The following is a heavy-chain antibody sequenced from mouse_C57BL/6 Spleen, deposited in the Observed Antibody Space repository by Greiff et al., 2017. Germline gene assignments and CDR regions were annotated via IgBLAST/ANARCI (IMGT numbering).Heavy chain of an antibody. V-gene: IGHV1-82*01. CDR3: ARDTTVSYFDY. CDR2: IYPGDGDT. CDR1: GYAFSSSW. D-gene: IGHD1-1*01. J-gene: IGHJ2*01. Sequence: VQLQQSGPELVKPGASVKISCKASGYAFSSSWMNWVKQRPGKGLEWIGRIYPGDGDTNYNGKFKGKATLTADKSSSTAYMQLSSLTSEDSAVYCCARDTTVSYFDYWGQGTTLTVSS.